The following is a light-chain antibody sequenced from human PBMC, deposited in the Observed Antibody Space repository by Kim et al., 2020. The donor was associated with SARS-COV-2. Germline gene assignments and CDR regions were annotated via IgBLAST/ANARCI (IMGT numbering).Light chain of an antibody. CDR1: QSVSSSY. J-gene: IGKJ1*01. CDR2: GAS. V-gene: IGKV3-20*01. Sequence: EIVLTQSPGTLSLSPGERATLSCRASQSVSSSYLAWYQQKPGQAPWLLIYGASSRATGIPDRFSGSGSGTDFTLTISRLEPEDFAVYYCQQYGSSPGTFGQGTKV. CDR3: QQYGSSPGT.